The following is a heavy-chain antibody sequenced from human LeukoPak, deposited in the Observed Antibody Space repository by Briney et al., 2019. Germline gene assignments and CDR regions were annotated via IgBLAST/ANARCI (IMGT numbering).Heavy chain of an antibody. J-gene: IGHJ4*02. Sequence: ASVKVSCKASGYTFTSYGISWVRQAPGQGLEWMGWISAYNGNTNYAQKLQGRVTMTTDTSTSTAYMELRSLRSDDTAVYYCARGNYYDSSGYGIMIYWGQGTLVTVSS. CDR2: ISAYNGNT. D-gene: IGHD3-22*01. V-gene: IGHV1-18*01. CDR3: ARGNYYDSSGYGIMIY. CDR1: GYTFTSYG.